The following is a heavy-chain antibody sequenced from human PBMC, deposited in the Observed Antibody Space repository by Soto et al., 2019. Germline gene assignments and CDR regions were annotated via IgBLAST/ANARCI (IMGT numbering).Heavy chain of an antibody. Sequence: SETLSLTCTVSGGSINSAGYYWSWLRQHPGQGLEWIGNIYYSGSTNYNPSLKSRVTISIDTSKNHFSLNLSSATAADTAVYYCARVQTIFGIITVFDYWGQGTLVTVYS. CDR2: IYYSGST. J-gene: IGHJ4*02. D-gene: IGHD3-3*01. V-gene: IGHV4-31*03. CDR1: GGSINSAGYY. CDR3: ARVQTIFGIITVFDY.